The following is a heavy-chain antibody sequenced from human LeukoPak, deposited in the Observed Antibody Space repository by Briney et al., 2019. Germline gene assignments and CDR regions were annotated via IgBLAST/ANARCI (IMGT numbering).Heavy chain of an antibody. CDR3: AELGITMIGGV. CDR1: GFTFSSYE. CDR2: ISSSGSTI. V-gene: IGHV3-48*03. J-gene: IGHJ6*04. D-gene: IGHD3-10*02. Sequence: PGGSLRLTCAASGFTFSSYEMNWVRQAPGKGLEWVSYISSSGSTIYYADSVKGRFTISRDNSKNTLYLQMNSLRAEDTAVYYCAELGITMIGGVWGKGTTVTISS.